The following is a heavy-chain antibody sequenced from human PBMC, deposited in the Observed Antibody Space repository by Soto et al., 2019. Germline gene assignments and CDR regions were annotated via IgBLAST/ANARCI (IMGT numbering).Heavy chain of an antibody. Sequence: GGSLRLSCAASGFTFSSYSMNWVRQAPGKGLEWVSSISSSSIYIYYADSVKGRFTISRDNAKNSLYLQMNSLRAEDTAVYYCATGGNSGTDYWGQETLVTVSS. J-gene: IGHJ4*02. CDR1: GFTFSSYS. CDR3: ATGGNSGTDY. V-gene: IGHV3-21*01. D-gene: IGHD2-21*02. CDR2: ISSSSIYI.